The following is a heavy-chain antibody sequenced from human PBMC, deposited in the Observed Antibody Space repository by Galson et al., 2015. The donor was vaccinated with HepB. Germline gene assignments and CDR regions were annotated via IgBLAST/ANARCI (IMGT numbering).Heavy chain of an antibody. J-gene: IGHJ3*02. V-gene: IGHV3-7*01. Sequence: SLRLSCAASGFTFSSYWMSWVRQAPGKGLEWVANIKQDGSENYYVDSVKGRFTISRDNAKNSLYLQMNSLRAEDTAVYYCARQYCGGDCYSSDAFDIWGQGTMVTVSS. CDR3: ARQYCGGDCYSSDAFDI. D-gene: IGHD2-21*02. CDR1: GFTFSSYW. CDR2: IKQDGSEN.